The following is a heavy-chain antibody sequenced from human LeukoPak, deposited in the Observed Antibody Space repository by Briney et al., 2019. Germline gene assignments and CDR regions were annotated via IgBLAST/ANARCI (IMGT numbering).Heavy chain of an antibody. CDR3: AKDVSEWLAFDY. D-gene: IGHD6-19*01. V-gene: IGHV3-30*18. J-gene: IGHJ4*02. CDR2: ISYDESNK. CDR1: GFTFSSSG. Sequence: GGSLRLSCAASGFTFSSSGMHWVRQAPGKGLEWVAVISYDESNKYYADSVKGRFTISRDKSKNTLYLQMNSLRAEDTAVYYCAKDVSEWLAFDYWGQGILVTVSS.